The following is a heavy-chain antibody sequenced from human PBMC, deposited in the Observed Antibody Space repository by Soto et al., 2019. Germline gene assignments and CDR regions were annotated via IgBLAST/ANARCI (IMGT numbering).Heavy chain of an antibody. CDR1: GASRSVYD. CDR3: ARDPYANAFDI. J-gene: IGHJ3*02. CDR2: INQSGGT. V-gene: IGHV4-34*01. D-gene: IGHD2-2*01. Sequence: SEALSVTCAVYGASRSVYDWSWIRQPPGKGLEWIGEINQSGGTNYNPSLKSRVTISMDTSKNQFSLRLSSVTAADTAIYYCARDPYANAFDIWGRGTMVTVSS.